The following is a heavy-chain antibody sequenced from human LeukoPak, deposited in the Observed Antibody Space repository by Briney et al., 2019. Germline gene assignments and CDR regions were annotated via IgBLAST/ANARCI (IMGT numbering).Heavy chain of an antibody. V-gene: IGHV1-3*01. J-gene: IGHJ3*01. CDR2: INAGNGNT. Sequence: ASVKVSCKASGYTFTNYAMHWVRQARGQRLEWMGWINAGNGNTKYSQYFQGRVTITRDTSASITYMELASLRSEDTAVYYCTSNSGWLLDAFDVWGQGTMVTVSS. CDR1: GYTFTNYA. D-gene: IGHD6-19*01. CDR3: TSNSGWLLDAFDV.